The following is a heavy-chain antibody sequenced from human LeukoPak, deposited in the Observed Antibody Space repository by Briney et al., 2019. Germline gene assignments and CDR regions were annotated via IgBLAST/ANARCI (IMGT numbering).Heavy chain of an antibody. Sequence: SVKVSCKASGGSFSRYAISWVRQAPGQGLEWMGGIIPIFGTANYAQKFQGRVTITADGSTRTAYMELRTLRSEDTAIYYCARGSGETGGYYYVYWGRGTPVTVSS. D-gene: IGHD3-22*01. CDR1: GGSFSRYA. V-gene: IGHV1-69*13. CDR3: ARGSGETGGYYYVY. CDR2: IIPIFGTA. J-gene: IGHJ4*02.